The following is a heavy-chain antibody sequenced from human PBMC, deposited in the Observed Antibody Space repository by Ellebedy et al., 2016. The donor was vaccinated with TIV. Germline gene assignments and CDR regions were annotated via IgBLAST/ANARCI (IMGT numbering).Heavy chain of an antibody. Sequence: GESLKISCAASGFTFNNAWWTWVRQAPGKGLEWVAVSSSDRTTAYYVDSVKGRFIISRDNSKNALYLQMNSLKVEDTAVYYCARGRGPSWLDPWGQGTLVTVSS. CDR2: SSSDRTTA. J-gene: IGHJ5*02. D-gene: IGHD3-16*01. CDR1: GFTFNNAW. V-gene: IGHV3-33*08. CDR3: ARGRGPSWLDP.